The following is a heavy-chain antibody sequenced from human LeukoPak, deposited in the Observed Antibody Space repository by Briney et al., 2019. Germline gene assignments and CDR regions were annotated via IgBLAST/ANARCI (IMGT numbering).Heavy chain of an antibody. CDR1: GGSFSGYY. Sequence: SETLSLTCAVYGGSFSGYYWSWIRQPPGKGLEWIGEINHSGSTNYNPSLKGRVTISVDTSKNQFSLKLSSVTAADTAVYYCAREPTTVTTGGFDYWGQGTLVTVSS. J-gene: IGHJ4*02. CDR3: AREPTTVTTGGFDY. CDR2: INHSGST. D-gene: IGHD4-17*01. V-gene: IGHV4-34*01.